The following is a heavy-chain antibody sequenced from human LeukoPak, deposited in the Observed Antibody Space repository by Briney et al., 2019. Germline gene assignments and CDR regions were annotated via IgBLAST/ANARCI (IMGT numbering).Heavy chain of an antibody. D-gene: IGHD1-26*01. J-gene: IGHJ4*02. CDR3: TSTRVGATYFDY. CDR1: GGTFSSYA. Sequence: ASVKVSCKASGGTFSSYAISWVRQAPGQGLEWMGWINAGNGNTKYSQKFQGRATITRDTSASTAYMELSSLRSEDTAVYYCTSTRVGATYFDYWGQGTLVTVSS. CDR2: INAGNGNT. V-gene: IGHV1-3*01.